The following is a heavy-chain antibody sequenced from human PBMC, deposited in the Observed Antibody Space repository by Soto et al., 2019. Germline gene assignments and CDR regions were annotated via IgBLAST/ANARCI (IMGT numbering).Heavy chain of an antibody. D-gene: IGHD3-10*01. V-gene: IGHV3-30-3*01. Sequence: QVQLVESGGGVVQPGRSLRLSCAASGFTFSSYAMHWVRQAPGKGLEWVAVISYDGSNKYYADSVKGRFTISRDNSKNPLYLQMNSLRAEDTAVYYCARDLVVVRGVMDHFDYWGQGTLVTVSS. CDR1: GFTFSSYA. J-gene: IGHJ4*02. CDR2: ISYDGSNK. CDR3: ARDLVVVRGVMDHFDY.